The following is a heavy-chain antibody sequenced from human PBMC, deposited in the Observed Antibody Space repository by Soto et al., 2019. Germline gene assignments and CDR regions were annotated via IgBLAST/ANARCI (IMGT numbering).Heavy chain of an antibody. Sequence: EVQLVESGGGLVQPGRSLRLSCAASGFTFDDYAMLWVRQAPGKGLEWVSGISWNSGSIGYADSVKGRFTISRDNAKNSLYLQMNSLRAEDTALYYCAKAVAANFNDYYGMDVWGQGTTVTVSS. V-gene: IGHV3-9*01. CDR1: GFTFDDYA. CDR2: ISWNSGSI. J-gene: IGHJ6*02. D-gene: IGHD6-19*01. CDR3: AKAVAANFNDYYGMDV.